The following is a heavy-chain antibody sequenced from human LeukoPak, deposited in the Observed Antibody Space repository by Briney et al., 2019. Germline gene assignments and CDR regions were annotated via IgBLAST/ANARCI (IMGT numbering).Heavy chain of an antibody. D-gene: IGHD6-13*01. CDR3: ACPYRSRFDY. J-gene: IGHJ4*02. V-gene: IGHV3-11*01. CDR2: ITNSASDI. Sequence: EWISYITNSASDIEYADSVKGRFTISWDKAKKSLYLEMNTLRAEDTAIYYCACPYRSRFDYWGQGTLVTVSS.